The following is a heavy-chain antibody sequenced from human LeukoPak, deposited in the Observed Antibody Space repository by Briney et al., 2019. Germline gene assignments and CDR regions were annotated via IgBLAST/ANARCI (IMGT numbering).Heavy chain of an antibody. D-gene: IGHD6-13*01. J-gene: IGHJ5*02. V-gene: IGHV4-39*07. Sequence: SETLSLTCTVSAGSISSSSYSWGWIRQPPGKGLEWIGSIYYSGSTYYNPSLKSRVTISVDTSKNQFSLKLSSVSAADTAIYYCVGDTEAGNWFDPWGQGILVTVSS. CDR3: VGDTEAGNWFDP. CDR2: IYYSGST. CDR1: AGSISSSSYS.